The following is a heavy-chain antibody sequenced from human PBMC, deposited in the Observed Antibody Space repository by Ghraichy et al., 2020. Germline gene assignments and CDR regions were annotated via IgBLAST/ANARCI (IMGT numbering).Heavy chain of an antibody. V-gene: IGHV3-48*02. CDR2: IRTSSGSI. D-gene: IGHD5-24*01. CDR3: ARDGYNAFDI. J-gene: IGHJ3*02. Sequence: GGSLRLSCAVSGFSFSSYSMNWVRQAPGKGLEWVSYIRTSSGSIYYADSVQGRFTISRDNAKNSLHLQMNSLRDEDTAVYYCARDGYNAFDIWGQGTMVTVSS. CDR1: GFSFSSYS.